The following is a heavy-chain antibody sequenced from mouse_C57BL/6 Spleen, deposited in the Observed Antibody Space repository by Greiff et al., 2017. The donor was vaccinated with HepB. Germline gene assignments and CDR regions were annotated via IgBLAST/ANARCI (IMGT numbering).Heavy chain of an antibody. CDR2: INPSNGGT. J-gene: IGHJ4*01. V-gene: IGHV1-53*01. Sequence: VQLQQPGTELVKPGASVKLSCKASGYTFTSYWMHWVKQRPGQGLEWIGYINPSNGGTNYNEKFKSKATLTVDKSSSTAYMQLSSLTSEDSAVYYCAREGIYYGAMDYWGQGTSVTVSS. D-gene: IGHD2-1*01. CDR3: AREGIYYGAMDY. CDR1: GYTFTSYW.